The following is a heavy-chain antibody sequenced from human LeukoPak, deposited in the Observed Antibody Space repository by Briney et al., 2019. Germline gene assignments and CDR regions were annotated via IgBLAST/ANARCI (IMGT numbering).Heavy chain of an antibody. Sequence: SETLSLTCTVSGGSISSYYWSWIRQPPGKGLEWIGYIYYSGSTNYNPSLKSRVTISVDTSKDQFSLKLSSVTAADTAVYYCARATWLPVGLYYYDSSGYYYYFDSWGQGTLVTVSS. CDR1: GGSISSYY. V-gene: IGHV4-59*01. D-gene: IGHD3-22*01. CDR3: ARATWLPVGLYYYDSSGYYYYFDS. J-gene: IGHJ4*02. CDR2: IYYSGST.